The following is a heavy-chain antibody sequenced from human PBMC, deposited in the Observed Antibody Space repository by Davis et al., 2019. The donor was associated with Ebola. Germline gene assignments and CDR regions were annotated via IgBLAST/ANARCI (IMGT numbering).Heavy chain of an antibody. Sequence: SGHTLAHPSRPRTLTCPFSGFPLPPRGVGVGWLRHPPGTALEWLPLLSWDDDKRYTSSLRNRLTITKDTSKNQVVLTMTNMDPVDTATYYCARIRAEWLRFPRDYYYYYGMDVWGQGTTVTVSS. CDR2: LSWDDDK. CDR3: ARIRAEWLRFPRDYYYYYGMDV. CDR1: GFPLPPRGVG. J-gene: IGHJ6*02. V-gene: IGHV2-5*02. D-gene: IGHD5-12*01.